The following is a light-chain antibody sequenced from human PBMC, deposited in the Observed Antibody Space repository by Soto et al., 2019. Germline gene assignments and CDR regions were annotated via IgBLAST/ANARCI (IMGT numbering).Light chain of an antibody. CDR2: GAS. Sequence: EIVFTQSPGTLSLSPGERATLSCRASQSVSSSYLAWYQQKPGQAPRLLIYGASSRATGIPDRFSGSGSGTDFTLTISRLEPEDFAVYYCQQYGSSRWTFGQGTKVAIK. CDR3: QQYGSSRWT. J-gene: IGKJ1*01. CDR1: QSVSSSY. V-gene: IGKV3-20*01.